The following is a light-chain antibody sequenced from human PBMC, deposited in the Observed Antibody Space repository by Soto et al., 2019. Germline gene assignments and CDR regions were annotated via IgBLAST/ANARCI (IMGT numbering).Light chain of an antibody. Sequence: IVLTQSPGALSLSPGERATLSCRASQSVSSSYLAWYQQKPGQAPRLLIYGASSSATGIPDRFSGSGSGRAFTLTISSLEPEDYAVYYCQQYGSSPRTFGQGTKVDIK. CDR2: GAS. CDR1: QSVSSSY. V-gene: IGKV3-20*01. J-gene: IGKJ1*01. CDR3: QQYGSSPRT.